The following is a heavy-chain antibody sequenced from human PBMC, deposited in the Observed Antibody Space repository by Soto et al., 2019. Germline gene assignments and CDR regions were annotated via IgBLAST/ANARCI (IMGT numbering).Heavy chain of an antibody. CDR1: GFTFSSYA. V-gene: IGHV3-30-3*01. Sequence: QVQLVESGGGVVQPGRSLRLSCAASGFTFSSYAMHWVRQAPGKGLEWVAVISYDGSNKYYADSVKGRFTISRDNSKNTLYLQMNSLRAEDTAVYYCARAGDYYDSSGYYPFDYWGQGTLVTVSS. CDR2: ISYDGSNK. J-gene: IGHJ4*02. D-gene: IGHD3-22*01. CDR3: ARAGDYYDSSGYYPFDY.